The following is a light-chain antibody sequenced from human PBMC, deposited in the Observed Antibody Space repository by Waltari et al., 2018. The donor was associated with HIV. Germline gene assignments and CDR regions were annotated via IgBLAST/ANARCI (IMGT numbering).Light chain of an antibody. CDR1: SSDVAGYNY. J-gene: IGLJ2*01. Sequence: QSALTQPASVSGSPGQSVTLSCPGTSSDVAGYNYVSWYQQHPGKAPKLMIYDVSNRPLGVSNRFSGSKSGNTASLTISGLQAEDEADYYCSSYTSSTHVVFGGGTKLTVL. CDR3: SSYTSSTHVV. CDR2: DVS. V-gene: IGLV2-14*03.